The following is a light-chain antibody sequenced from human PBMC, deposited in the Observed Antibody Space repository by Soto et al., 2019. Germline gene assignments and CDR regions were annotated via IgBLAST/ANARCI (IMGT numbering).Light chain of an antibody. CDR1: HDISNF. Sequence: DIQMTQSPSSLSASVGDRVTITCQASHDISNFLNWYQQKPGKAPKLLISAASSLQSGVPSRFSGSGSGTDFTLTISSLQPEDFATYYCQQSYSAPYTFGQGTKLEIK. CDR3: QQSYSAPYT. CDR2: AAS. V-gene: IGKV1-39*01. J-gene: IGKJ2*01.